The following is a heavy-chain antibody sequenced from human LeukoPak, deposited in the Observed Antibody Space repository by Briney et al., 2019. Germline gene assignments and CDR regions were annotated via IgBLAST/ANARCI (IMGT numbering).Heavy chain of an antibody. J-gene: IGHJ4*02. D-gene: IGHD1-14*01. CDR3: ARGVEPLAANTLAY. CDR2: LYSDDNT. V-gene: IGHV3-53*01. CDR1: GFTGIIND. Sequence: QGGSLSLSCAVSGFTGIINDMTCVRRAPGGGGECVLVLYSDDNTKYADSVQGRFPISRDKSKSTLYLEMNSLSPDDTAVYYCARGVEPLAANTLAYWGQGTLVTVS.